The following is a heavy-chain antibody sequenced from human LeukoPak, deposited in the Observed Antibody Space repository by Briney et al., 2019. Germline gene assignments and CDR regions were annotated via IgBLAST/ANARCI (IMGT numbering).Heavy chain of an antibody. CDR2: IKSRPDGGTT. CDR1: GFTFTKAR. Sequence: GGALRLSCAASGFTFTKARVGWVRQAPGKGVEWVGRIKSRPDGGTTDYAAPVKGRFTISRDDSKNTLYLHMNSLKTEDTAVYYCITVYDSVANWGQGTLVTVSS. V-gene: IGHV3-15*01. D-gene: IGHD5-12*01. J-gene: IGHJ4*02. CDR3: ITVYDSVAN.